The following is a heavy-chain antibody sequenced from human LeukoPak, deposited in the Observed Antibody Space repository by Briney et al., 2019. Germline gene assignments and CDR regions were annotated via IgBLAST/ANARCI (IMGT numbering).Heavy chain of an antibody. CDR3: ARGFQGSGNYFDY. CDR2: IYTSGST. Sequence: PSETLSLTCTVSGGSLSSYYWNWIRQPAGKGLEWIGRIYTSGSTNYNPSLKSRVTMSVDTSKNQFSLKLSSVTAADTAVYYCARGFQGSGNYFDYWGQGTLVTVSS. J-gene: IGHJ4*02. V-gene: IGHV4-4*07. D-gene: IGHD2-15*01. CDR1: GGSLSSYY.